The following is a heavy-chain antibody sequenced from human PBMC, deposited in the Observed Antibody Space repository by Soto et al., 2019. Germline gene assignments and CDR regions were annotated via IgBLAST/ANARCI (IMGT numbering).Heavy chain of an antibody. D-gene: IGHD3-10*01. CDR1: GGSFSGYY. CDR3: ARGASYYYRSGNIMKSGYFDL. J-gene: IGHJ2*01. Sequence: PSETLSLTCAVYGGSFSGYYWSWIRQPPGKGLEWIGEINHSGSTNYNPSLKSRVTISVDTSKNQFSLKLSSVTAADTAVYYCARGASYYYRSGNIMKSGYFDLWGRGTLVPVYS. V-gene: IGHV4-34*01. CDR2: INHSGST.